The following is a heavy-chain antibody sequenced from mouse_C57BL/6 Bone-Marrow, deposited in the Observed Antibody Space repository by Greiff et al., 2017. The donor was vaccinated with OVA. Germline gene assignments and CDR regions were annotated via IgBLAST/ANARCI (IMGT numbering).Heavy chain of an antibody. D-gene: IGHD2-1*01. V-gene: IGHV5-6*01. CDR1: GFTFSSYG. CDR3: ARQRVYPFDY. J-gene: IGHJ2*01. CDR2: ISSGGSYT. Sequence: VQLKESGGDLVKPGGSLKLSCAASGFTFSSYGMSWVRQTPDKRLEWVATISSGGSYTYYPDSVKGRFTISRDNAKNTLYLQMSSLKSEDTAMYYGARQRVYPFDYWGQGTTLTVSS.